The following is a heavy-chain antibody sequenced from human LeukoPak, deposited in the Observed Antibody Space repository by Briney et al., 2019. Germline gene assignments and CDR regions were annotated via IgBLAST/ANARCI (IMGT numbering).Heavy chain of an antibody. Sequence: GGSLRLSCAASGFTFSSYSMNWVRQAPGKGLEWVSFISSSRSYIYYADSVKGRFTISRDNAKNSLYLEMNSLRAGDTAVYYCARDSVLGYSSGWYRLEHFDYWGQGTLVTVSS. CDR3: ARDSVLGYSSGWYRLEHFDY. D-gene: IGHD6-19*01. CDR1: GFTFSSYS. V-gene: IGHV3-21*01. J-gene: IGHJ4*02. CDR2: ISSSRSYI.